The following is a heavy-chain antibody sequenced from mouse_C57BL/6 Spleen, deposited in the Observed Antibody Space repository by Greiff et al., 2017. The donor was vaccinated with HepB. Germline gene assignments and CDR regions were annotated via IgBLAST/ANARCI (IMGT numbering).Heavy chain of an antibody. D-gene: IGHD5-2*01. Sequence: EVKLVESGGGLVQSGRSLRLSCATSGFTFRDFYMEWVRQAPGKGLEWIAASRNKANDYTTEYSASVKGRFIVSRDTSQSILYLQMNALRAEDTAIYYCARDAEYSWYFDGCGAGTPVTDSS. CDR1: GFTFRDFY. V-gene: IGHV7-1*01. J-gene: IGHJ1*01. CDR3: ARDAEYSWYFDG. CDR2: SRNKANDYTT.